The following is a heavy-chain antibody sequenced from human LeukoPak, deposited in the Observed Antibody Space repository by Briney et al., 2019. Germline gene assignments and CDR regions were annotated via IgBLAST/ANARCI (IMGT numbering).Heavy chain of an antibody. V-gene: IGHV1-69*06. Sequence: ASVKVSCKASGGTFSSYAISWVRQAPGQGLEWMGGIIPIFGTANYAQKFQSRVTITADKSTSTAYMELSSLRSEDTAVYYCARDVPGEYYFDYWGQGTPVTVSS. J-gene: IGHJ4*02. D-gene: IGHD3-10*01. CDR2: IIPIFGTA. CDR3: ARDVPGEYYFDY. CDR1: GGTFSSYA.